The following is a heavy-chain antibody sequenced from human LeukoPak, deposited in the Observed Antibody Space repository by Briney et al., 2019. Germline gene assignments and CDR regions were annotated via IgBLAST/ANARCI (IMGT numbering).Heavy chain of an antibody. CDR2: IIPILGIA. CDR1: VGTFSSYA. D-gene: IGHD4-17*01. CDR3: ARDPGDYGLLRYYYGMDV. V-gene: IGHV1-69*04. J-gene: IGHJ6*02. Sequence: SVKVSCKASVGTFSSYAISWVRQAPGQGLEWMGRIIPILGIANYAQKFQGRVTITADKSTSTAYMELSSLRSEDTAVYYCARDPGDYGLLRYYYGMDVWGQGTTVTVSS.